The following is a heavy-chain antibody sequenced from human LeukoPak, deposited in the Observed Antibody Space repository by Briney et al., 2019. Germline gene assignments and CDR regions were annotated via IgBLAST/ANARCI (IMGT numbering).Heavy chain of an antibody. Sequence: SETLSLTCTVSGGSISSGSYYWSWIRQPAGKGLEWIGRIYTSGGTNYNPSLKSRVTISVDTSKNQFSLKLSSVTAADTAVYYCASYDSFFDPWGQGTLVTVSS. J-gene: IGHJ5*02. V-gene: IGHV4-61*02. D-gene: IGHD3-22*01. CDR3: ASYDSFFDP. CDR2: IYTSGGT. CDR1: GGSISSGSYY.